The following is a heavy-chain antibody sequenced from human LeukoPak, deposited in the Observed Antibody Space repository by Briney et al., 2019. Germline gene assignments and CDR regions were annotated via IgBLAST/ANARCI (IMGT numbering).Heavy chain of an antibody. CDR2: IRYDGSTK. CDR3: AKDHGYYDSSGYYYYYYYMDV. V-gene: IGHV3-30*02. CDR1: GFTFSSYG. D-gene: IGHD3-22*01. Sequence: GGSLRLSCAASGFTFSSYGMHWVRQAPGKGLEWVAFIRYDGSTKYYADSVKGRFTISRDNAKNTLYLQMNSLRAEDTAVYYCAKDHGYYDSSGYYYYYYYMDVWGKGTTVTISS. J-gene: IGHJ6*03.